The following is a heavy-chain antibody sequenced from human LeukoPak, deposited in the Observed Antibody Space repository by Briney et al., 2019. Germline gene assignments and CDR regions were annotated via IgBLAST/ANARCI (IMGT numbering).Heavy chain of an antibody. CDR2: MYYRGST. V-gene: IGHV4-39*07. CDR1: GGSIYSSSYY. D-gene: IGHD6-13*01. CDR3: ARLRAAAGYYGMDV. Sequence: SETLSLTCTVSGGSIYSSSYYWGWVRQPPGKGLEWIGSMYYRGSTYYNPSLKSRVTISVDTSKNQFSLKLSSVTAADTAVYYCARLRAAAGYYGMDVWGQGTTVTVSS. J-gene: IGHJ6*02.